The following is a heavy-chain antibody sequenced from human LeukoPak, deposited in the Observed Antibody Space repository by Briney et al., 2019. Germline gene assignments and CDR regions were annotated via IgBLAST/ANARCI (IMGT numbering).Heavy chain of an antibody. J-gene: IGHJ4*02. V-gene: IGHV3-23*01. D-gene: IGHD3-10*01. Sequence: GGSLRLSCAASGFTFSSYAMSWVRQAPGKGLEWVSAISGSGASTYYADSVKGRFTISRDTSKNTLYLRMNSLRAEDTAVYYCAKSLPRRYYCGSLGGQGTLVTVSS. CDR1: GFTFSSYA. CDR2: ISGSGAST. CDR3: AKSLPRRYYCGSL.